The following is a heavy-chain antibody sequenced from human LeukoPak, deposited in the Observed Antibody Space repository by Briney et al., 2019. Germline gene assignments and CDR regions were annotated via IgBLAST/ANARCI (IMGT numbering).Heavy chain of an antibody. D-gene: IGHD2-21*02. CDR2: IIPIFGTA. V-gene: IGHV1-69*05. J-gene: IGHJ5*02. CDR1: GGTFSGYA. CDR3: ASAIVVVTAIPGWFDP. Sequence: VASVKVSCXASGGTFSGYAISWVRQAPGQGLEWMGGIIPIFGTANYAQKFQGRVTITTDESTSTAYMELSSLRSEDTAVYYCASAIVVVTAIPGWFDPWGQGTLVTVSS.